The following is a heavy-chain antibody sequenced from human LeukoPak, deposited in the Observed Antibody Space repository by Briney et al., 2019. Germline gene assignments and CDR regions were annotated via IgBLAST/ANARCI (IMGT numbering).Heavy chain of an antibody. D-gene: IGHD3-9*01. CDR3: ARDILTGSQSRFQH. V-gene: IGHV3-48*04. CDR2: ISSSSGTI. J-gene: IGHJ1*01. Sequence: GGSLRLSCAASGFTFSRYSMNWVRRAPGKGLEWISYISSSSGTIYYADSVKGRFTISRDNAKNSLYLQMNSLRAEDTAVYYCARDILTGSQSRFQHWGQGTLVTVSS. CDR1: GFTFSRYS.